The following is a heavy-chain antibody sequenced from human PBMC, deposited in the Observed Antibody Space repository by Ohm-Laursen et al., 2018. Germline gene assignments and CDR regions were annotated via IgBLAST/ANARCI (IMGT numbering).Heavy chain of an antibody. CDR2: ISWNSGSI. J-gene: IGHJ5*02. D-gene: IGHD3-10*01. CDR1: GFTFDDYA. Sequence: SLRLSCSASGFTFDDYAMHWVWQAPGKGLEWVSGISWNSGSIGYADSVKGRFTISRDNAKNSLYLQMNSLRAEDTAVYYCADGGVGHWGQGTLVTVSS. CDR3: ADGGVGH. V-gene: IGHV3-9*01.